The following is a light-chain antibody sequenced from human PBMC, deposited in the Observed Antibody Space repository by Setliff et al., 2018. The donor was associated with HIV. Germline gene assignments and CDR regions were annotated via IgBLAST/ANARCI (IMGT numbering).Light chain of an antibody. Sequence: QSVLAQPRSVSGSPGQSVTISCTGTSSDVGVYNYVSWYQHHPGKAPKLIIYEVSNRPSGVSNRFSGSKSGNTASLTISGLQAEDEADYYCCSYTSSLYVFGTGTKVTVL. V-gene: IGLV2-11*01. CDR2: EVS. CDR1: SSDVGVYNY. J-gene: IGLJ1*01. CDR3: CSYTSSLYV.